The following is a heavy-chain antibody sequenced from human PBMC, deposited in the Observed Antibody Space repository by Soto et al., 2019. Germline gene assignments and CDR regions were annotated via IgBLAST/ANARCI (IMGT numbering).Heavy chain of an antibody. CDR3: ARQVEMASYYFDY. CDR2: IIPIFGTA. J-gene: IGHJ4*02. Sequence: GASVKVSCKASGGTFSSYAISWVRQAPGQGLEWMGGIIPIFGTANYAQKFQGRVTITADESTSTAYMELSSLRSEDTAVYYCARQVEMASYYFDYWGQGTLVTVSS. CDR1: GGTFSSYA. D-gene: IGHD2-2*01. V-gene: IGHV1-69*13.